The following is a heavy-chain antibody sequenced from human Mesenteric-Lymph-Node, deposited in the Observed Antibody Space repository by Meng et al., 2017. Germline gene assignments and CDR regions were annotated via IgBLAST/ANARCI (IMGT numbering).Heavy chain of an antibody. D-gene: IGHD6-19*01. Sequence: SETLSLTCAVSGYSISSGYYWGWIRQPPGKGLEWIGSIYHSGITYYNPSLKSRVTISVDTSKNQFSLKLSSVTAADTAVYYCARAEYSSGWYSDYWGQGTLVTVSS. CDR3: ARAEYSSGWYSDY. CDR1: GYSISSGYY. J-gene: IGHJ4*02. V-gene: IGHV4-38-2*01. CDR2: IYHSGIT.